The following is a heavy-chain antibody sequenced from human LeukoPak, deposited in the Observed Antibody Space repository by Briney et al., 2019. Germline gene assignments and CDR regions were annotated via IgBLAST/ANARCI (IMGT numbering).Heavy chain of an antibody. D-gene: IGHD2-2*01. CDR1: GGSISSGGYY. V-gene: IGHV4-31*03. CDR2: IYYSGST. CDR3: ARLLGVPAAVFDP. J-gene: IGHJ5*02. Sequence: PSETLSLTCTVSGGSISSGGYYWSWIRQFPGKGLEWIGYIYYSGSTYNNPSLKSRVTISVDTSKNQFSLKLSSVTAADTAVYYCARLLGVPAAVFDPWGQGTLVTVSS.